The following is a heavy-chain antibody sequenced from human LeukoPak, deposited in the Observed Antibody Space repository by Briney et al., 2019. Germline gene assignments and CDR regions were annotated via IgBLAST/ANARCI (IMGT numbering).Heavy chain of an antibody. D-gene: IGHD6-6*01. CDR1: GGSFSGYY. J-gene: IGHJ4*02. CDR2: INHSGST. CDR3: ARGYSSSSGGYYFDY. Sequence: SETLSLTCAVYGGSFSGYYWSWIRQPPGKGLEWIGEINHSGSTNYNPSLKSRVTISVDTSKNQFSLKLSSVTAADTAVYYCARGYSSSSGGYYFDYWGQGTLVTVSS. V-gene: IGHV4-34*01.